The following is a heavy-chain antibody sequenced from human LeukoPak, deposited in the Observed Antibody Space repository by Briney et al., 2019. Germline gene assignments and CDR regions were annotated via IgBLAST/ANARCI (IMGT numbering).Heavy chain of an antibody. CDR1: GGSISSGGYC. J-gene: IGHJ5*02. Sequence: SQTLSLTCTVSGGSISSGGYCWSWIRQHPGKGLEWIGYIYYSGSTYYNPSLKSRVTISVDTSKNQFSLKLSSVTAADTAVYYCARTIRFLEWSDWFDPWGQGTLVTVSS. CDR2: IYYSGST. V-gene: IGHV4-31*03. D-gene: IGHD3-3*01. CDR3: ARTIRFLEWSDWFDP.